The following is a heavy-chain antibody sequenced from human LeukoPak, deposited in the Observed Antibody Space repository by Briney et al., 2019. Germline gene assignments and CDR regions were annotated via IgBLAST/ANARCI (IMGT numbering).Heavy chain of an antibody. V-gene: IGHV1-2*02. D-gene: IGHD4-23*01. CDR2: INPNSGGT. CDR1: GYTFTGYY. CDR3: ARGLGYGGNPSDY. J-gene: IGHJ4*02. Sequence: ASVKVSCKASGYTFTGYYMHWVRQAPGQGLEWMGWINPNSGGTNYAQKFQGRVTMTRDTSISTAYMEPSRLRSDDTAVYYCARGLGYGGNPSDYWGQGTLVTVSS.